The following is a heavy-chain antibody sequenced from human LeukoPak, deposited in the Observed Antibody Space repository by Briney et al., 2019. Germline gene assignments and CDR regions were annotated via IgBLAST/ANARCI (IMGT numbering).Heavy chain of an antibody. CDR3: ARVNVDTAMEFDY. Sequence: PSETLSLTCTVSGGSISTYYWSWIRQAAGKGLEWIGRIYTSGSTNYNPSLKSRVTMSVDTSKNQFSLKLSSVTAVDTAVYYCARVNVDTAMEFDYWGQGTLVTVSS. CDR1: GGSISTYY. V-gene: IGHV4-4*07. CDR2: IYTSGST. D-gene: IGHD5-18*01. J-gene: IGHJ4*02.